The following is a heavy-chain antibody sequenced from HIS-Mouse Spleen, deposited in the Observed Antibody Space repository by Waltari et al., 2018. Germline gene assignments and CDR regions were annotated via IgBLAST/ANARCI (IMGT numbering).Heavy chain of an antibody. CDR2: IIPIFGTA. CDR1: GGTFSSYA. J-gene: IGHJ6*02. D-gene: IGHD6-19*01. CDR3: ARGNSSGWYWNYYYGMDV. Sequence: QVQLVQSGAEVKKPGSSVKVSCKASGGTFSSYAISGVRQAPGKGLEWMGGIIPIFGTANYEQKFQGRVTITADESTSTAYMELSSLRSEDTAVYYCARGNSSGWYWNYYYGMDVWGQGTTVTVSS. V-gene: IGHV1-69*01.